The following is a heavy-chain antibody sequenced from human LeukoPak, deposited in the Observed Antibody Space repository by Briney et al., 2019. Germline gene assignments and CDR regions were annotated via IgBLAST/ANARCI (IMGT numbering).Heavy chain of an antibody. CDR1: GGSISSYY. V-gene: IGHV4-4*07. CDR2: IYTSGST. D-gene: IGHD3-9*01. Sequence: SETLSLTCTVSGGSISSYYWSWIRQPAGKGPEWIGRIYTSGSTNYNPSLKSRVTMSVDTSKNQFSLKLSSVTAADTAVYYCARSNYDILTGYYLLWWFDPWGQGTLVTVSS. CDR3: ARSNYDILTGYYLLWWFDP. J-gene: IGHJ5*02.